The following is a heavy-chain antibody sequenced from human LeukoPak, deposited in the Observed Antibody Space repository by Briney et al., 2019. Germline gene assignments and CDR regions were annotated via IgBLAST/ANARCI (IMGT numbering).Heavy chain of an antibody. V-gene: IGHV3-30-3*01. CDR2: ISYDGSNK. J-gene: IGHJ4*02. Sequence: GRSLRLSCAASGFTFSSYAMHWVRQAPGKGLEWVAVISYDGSNKYYADSVKGRFTISRDNSKNTLYLQMNSLRAEDTAVYYCARVITMIVVDYWGQGTLVTVSS. CDR3: ARVITMIVVDY. CDR1: GFTFSSYA. D-gene: IGHD3-22*01.